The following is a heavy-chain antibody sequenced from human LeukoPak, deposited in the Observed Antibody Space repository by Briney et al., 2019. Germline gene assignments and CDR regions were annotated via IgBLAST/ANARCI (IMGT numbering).Heavy chain of an antibody. Sequence: RASVKVSCKASGYTFTSYAMHWVRQAPGQRLEWMGWINAGNGNTKYSQKFQGRVTITRDTSASTAYMEPSSLRSEDTAVYYCARGRYSSGWYCIDYWGQGTLVTVSS. J-gene: IGHJ4*02. V-gene: IGHV1-3*01. CDR1: GYTFTSYA. D-gene: IGHD6-19*01. CDR3: ARGRYSSGWYCIDY. CDR2: INAGNGNT.